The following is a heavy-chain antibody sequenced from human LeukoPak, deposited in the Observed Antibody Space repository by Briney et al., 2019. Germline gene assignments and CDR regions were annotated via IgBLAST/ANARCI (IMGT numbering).Heavy chain of an antibody. D-gene: IGHD3-10*01. J-gene: IGHJ4*02. Sequence: GGSLRLSCAASGFTFSSYEMNWVRQAPGKGLEWVSYISSSGSTIYYADSVKGRFTISRDNAKNSLYLQMNSLRAEDTAVYYCARVVLWFGATGYDYWGQGTLVTVSS. CDR1: GFTFSSYE. V-gene: IGHV3-48*03. CDR2: ISSSGSTI. CDR3: ARVVLWFGATGYDY.